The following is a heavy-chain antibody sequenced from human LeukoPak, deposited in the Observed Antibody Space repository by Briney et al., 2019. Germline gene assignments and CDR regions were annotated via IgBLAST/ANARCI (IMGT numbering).Heavy chain of an antibody. CDR1: GYTFPGYY. V-gene: IGHV1-2*02. J-gene: IGHJ5*02. CDR3: ARDFRAAMVSDWFDP. Sequence: ASVKVSCKASGYTFPGYYMHWVRQAPGQGLEWMGWINPNSGGTNYAQKFQGRVTMTRDTSISTAYMELSRLRSDDTAVYYCARDFRAAMVSDWFDPWGQGTLVTVSS. CDR2: INPNSGGT. D-gene: IGHD5-18*01.